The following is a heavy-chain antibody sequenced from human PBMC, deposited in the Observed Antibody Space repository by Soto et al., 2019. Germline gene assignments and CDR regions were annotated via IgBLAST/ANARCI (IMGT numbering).Heavy chain of an antibody. CDR1: GFTFDDYA. CDR2: ISWNSGSI. D-gene: IGHD2-21*02. J-gene: IGHJ6*02. Sequence: GGSLRLSCAASGFTFDDYAMHWVRQAPGKGLEWVSGISWNSGSIGYADSVKGRFTISRDNAKNSLYLQMNSLRAEDTALYYCAKERTDYYYYGMDVWGQGTTVTVSS. CDR3: AKERTDYYYYGMDV. V-gene: IGHV3-9*01.